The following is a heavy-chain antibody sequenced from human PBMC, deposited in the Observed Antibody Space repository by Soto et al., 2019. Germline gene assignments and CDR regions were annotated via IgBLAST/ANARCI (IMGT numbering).Heavy chain of an antibody. V-gene: IGHV3-11*01. CDR3: ARAYSDAFAI. Sequence: QVQLVESGGGLVKPGGSLRLSCAASRFTFSDYYMIWIRQAPGKGLEWVSYISSSGTGIYYGGSVKGRFTISRDNAKNSRYLQMNSLRAEDTAVYYCARAYSDAFAIWGQGTMVTVSS. D-gene: IGHD2-15*01. CDR2: ISSSGTGI. CDR1: RFTFSDYY. J-gene: IGHJ3*02.